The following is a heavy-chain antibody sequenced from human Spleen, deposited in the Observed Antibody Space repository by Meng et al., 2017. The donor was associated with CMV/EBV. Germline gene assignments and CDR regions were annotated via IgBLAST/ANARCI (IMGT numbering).Heavy chain of an antibody. D-gene: IGHD4-23*01. Sequence: GGSLRLSCAASGFTFSNYDMHWVRQVTGKGLEWVSSIDTAGDTYYSGSVKGRFTISRENAKNSLYLQMNSLRAGDTAVYYCAKEEDYGGNSLDYWGQGTLVTVSS. CDR3: AKEEDYGGNSLDY. CDR1: GFTFSNYD. CDR2: IDTAGDT. V-gene: IGHV3-13*01. J-gene: IGHJ4*02.